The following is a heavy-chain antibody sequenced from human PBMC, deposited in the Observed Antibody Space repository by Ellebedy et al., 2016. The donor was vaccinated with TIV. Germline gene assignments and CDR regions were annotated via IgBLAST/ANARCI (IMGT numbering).Heavy chain of an antibody. Sequence: ASVKVSXXVSGYTLTEVTIHWVRKAPGKGLEWMGGIDPEDGKTIYAQKFQGRVTMTEDTFTDTAYLELSSLRSEDSAVYYCGTGDWTFLGMDVWGPGTTVTVSS. CDR2: IDPEDGKT. CDR3: GTGDWTFLGMDV. CDR1: GYTLTEVT. J-gene: IGHJ6*02. D-gene: IGHD2-21*02. V-gene: IGHV1-24*01.